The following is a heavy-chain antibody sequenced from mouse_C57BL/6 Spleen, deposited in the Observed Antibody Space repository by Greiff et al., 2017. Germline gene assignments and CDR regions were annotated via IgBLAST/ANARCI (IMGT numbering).Heavy chain of an antibody. CDR3: AIRYYYDGYFDY. D-gene: IGHD2-4*01. V-gene: IGHV1-66*01. J-gene: IGHJ2*01. CDR2: IYPGSGST. Sequence: QVQLQQSGPELVKPGASVKISCKASGYSFTSYYIHWVKQRPGQGLAWIGRIYPGSGSTKYNEKFKGKATLTADTSSSTAYMQLSSLTSEDSAVYYIAIRYYYDGYFDYRGLGPTQTVSS. CDR1: GYSFTSYY.